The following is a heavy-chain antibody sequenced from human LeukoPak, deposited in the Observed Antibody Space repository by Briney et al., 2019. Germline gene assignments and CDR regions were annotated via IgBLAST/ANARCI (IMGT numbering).Heavy chain of an antibody. D-gene: IGHD4-17*01. Sequence: QPGGSLRLSCAASGFTFSSYWMSWVRQAPGKGLEWVANIKQDGSEKYYVDSVKGRFTISRDNAKNSLYLQMNSLRAEDTAVYYCARDGPDYGDYYYYYYGMDVWGQGTTVTVSS. J-gene: IGHJ6*02. CDR1: GFTFSSYW. V-gene: IGHV3-7*01. CDR3: ARDGPDYGDYYYYYYGMDV. CDR2: IKQDGSEK.